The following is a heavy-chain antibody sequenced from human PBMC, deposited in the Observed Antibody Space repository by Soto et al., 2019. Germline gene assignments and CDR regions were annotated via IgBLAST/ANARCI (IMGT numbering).Heavy chain of an antibody. D-gene: IGHD3-3*01. Sequence: QVQLQESGPGLVKPSETLSLTCTVSGGSISSYYWSWIRQPPGKGLEWIGYIYYSGSTNYNPSLKRRVTISVDTSKHPFSLKLSSVTAADTAVYYCARYQGGYYADYYGMDVWGQGTTVTVSS. J-gene: IGHJ6*02. V-gene: IGHV4-59*01. CDR2: IYYSGST. CDR3: ARYQGGYYADYYGMDV. CDR1: GGSISSYY.